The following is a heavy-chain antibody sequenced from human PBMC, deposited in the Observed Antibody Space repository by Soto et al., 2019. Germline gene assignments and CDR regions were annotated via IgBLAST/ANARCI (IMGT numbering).Heavy chain of an antibody. CDR3: AMVDLYVTPTPQDV. J-gene: IGHJ6*02. D-gene: IGHD3-16*01. CDR2: FSLYTGNT. V-gene: IGHV1-18*01. Sequence: QVQLEQSGDEVKKPGASVKVSCKASGYIFVNYGIAWVRQAPGQGLEGLGWFSLYTGNTYYATKVQGRLTLTTDTSTSTAFRDLGSLTSADTAVYYCAMVDLYVTPTPQDVWGQGTMVTVSS. CDR1: GYIFVNYG.